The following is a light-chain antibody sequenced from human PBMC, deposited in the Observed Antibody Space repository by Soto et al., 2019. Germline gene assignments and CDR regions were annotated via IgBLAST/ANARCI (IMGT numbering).Light chain of an antibody. V-gene: IGKV3-11*01. CDR1: QSVSSY. Sequence: EIVLTQSPATLSLSPGERATLSCRASQSVSSYLAWYQQKPGHAPRLLIYDASNWATGIPARFSGSGSGTDFTLTISSLEPEDFAVYYCQQRSSWPHTFGPGTKVDVK. CDR3: QQRSSWPHT. J-gene: IGKJ3*01. CDR2: DAS.